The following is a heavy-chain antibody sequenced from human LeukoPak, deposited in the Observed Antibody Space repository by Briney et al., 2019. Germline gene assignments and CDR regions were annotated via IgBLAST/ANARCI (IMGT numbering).Heavy chain of an antibody. CDR3: AIGPAGYSSSWYAFDI. V-gene: IGHV1-18*01. D-gene: IGHD6-13*01. CDR1: GYTFTSYG. CDR2: ISAYNGNT. J-gene: IGHJ3*02. Sequence: ASVKVSCKASGYTFTSYGISWVRQAPGQGLERMGWISAYNGNTNYAQKLQGRVTMTTDTSTSTAYMELRSLRSDDTAVYYCAIGPAGYSSSWYAFDIWGQGTMVTVSS.